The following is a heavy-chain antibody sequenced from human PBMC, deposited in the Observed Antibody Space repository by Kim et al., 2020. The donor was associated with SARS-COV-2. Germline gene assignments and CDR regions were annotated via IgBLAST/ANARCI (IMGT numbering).Heavy chain of an antibody. CDR1: GFTFSSYW. V-gene: IGHV3-7*01. CDR3: ARDSVPRVVSMSYFSY. D-gene: IGHD2-2*01. J-gene: IGHJ4*02. CDR2: IKQDGSEK. Sequence: GGSLRLSCAASGFTFSSYWMSWVRQAPGKGLEWVANIKQDGSEKYYVDSVKGRFTISRDNAKNSLYLQMNSLRAEDTAVYYCARDSVPRVVSMSYFSYWGQGTLVTVSS.